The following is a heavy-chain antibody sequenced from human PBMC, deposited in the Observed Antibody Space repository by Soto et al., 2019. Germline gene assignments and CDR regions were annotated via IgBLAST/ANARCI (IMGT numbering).Heavy chain of an antibody. CDR2: IKQDGSEK. D-gene: IGHD6-13*01. CDR1: GFTFSSYW. V-gene: IGHV3-7*01. J-gene: IGHJ6*02. CDR3: GDSSSSPGGHYYYGMDV. Sequence: EVQLVESGGGLVQPGGSLRLSCAASGFTFSSYWMSWVRQAPGKGLEWVANIKQDGSEKYYVDSVKGRFTISRDNAKNSLYLKMNSLRAEDTDVYYCGDSSSSPGGHYYYGMDVWGQGTTVTVSS.